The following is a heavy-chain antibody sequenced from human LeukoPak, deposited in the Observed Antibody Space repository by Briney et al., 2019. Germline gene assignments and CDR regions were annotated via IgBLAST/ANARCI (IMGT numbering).Heavy chain of an antibody. CDR1: GYTFTSYD. J-gene: IGHJ4*02. Sequence: GASVKVSCKASGYTFTSYDINWVRQATGQGLEWMGWMNPNSGNTGYAQKFQGRVTITRNTSISTAYMELSGLRSEDTAVYYCARGSTLAVAFDYWGQGTLVTVSS. CDR2: MNPNSGNT. D-gene: IGHD6-19*01. CDR3: ARGSTLAVAFDY. V-gene: IGHV1-8*03.